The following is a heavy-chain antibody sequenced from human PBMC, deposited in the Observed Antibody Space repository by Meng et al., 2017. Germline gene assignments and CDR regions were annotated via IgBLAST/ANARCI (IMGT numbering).Heavy chain of an antibody. CDR2: INSDGGST. V-gene: IGHV3-74*01. Sequence: GESLKISCAASGFTFSNYWMHWVRQAPGKGLVWVSRINSDGGSTTYADSVKGRFTISRDNAKNTLYLQMNSLRAEDTAVYYCAKEQGIEGYWGQRTLVTVSS. J-gene: IGHJ4*02. D-gene: IGHD6-13*01. CDR3: AKEQGIEGY. CDR1: GFTFSNYW.